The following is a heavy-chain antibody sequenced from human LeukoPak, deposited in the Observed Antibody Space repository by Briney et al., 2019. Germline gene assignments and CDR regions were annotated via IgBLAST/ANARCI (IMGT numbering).Heavy chain of an antibody. Sequence: GGSLRLSCAASGFTFDNYGMHWVRQAPGKALEWVSFIRYDGSNKYYADSVKGRFTISRDNSKNTLHLQMNSLRTEDTAVYYCARAPHDYGDSYYFDYWGQGTLVTVSS. CDR1: GFTFDNYG. D-gene: IGHD4-17*01. J-gene: IGHJ4*02. CDR2: IRYDGSNK. CDR3: ARAPHDYGDSYYFDY. V-gene: IGHV3-30*02.